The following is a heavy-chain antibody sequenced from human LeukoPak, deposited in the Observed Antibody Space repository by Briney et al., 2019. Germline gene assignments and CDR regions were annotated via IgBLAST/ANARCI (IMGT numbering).Heavy chain of an antibody. CDR2: ISSSGSTI. J-gene: IGHJ6*02. V-gene: IGHV3-11*01. CDR3: ARDPRVVVVAAIYYYGMDV. Sequence: PGGSLRLSCAASGFSFSDYYMSWLRQAPGKGLEWVSYISSSGSTIYYADSVKGRFTISRDNAKNSLYLQMNSLRAEDTAVYYCARDPRVVVVAAIYYYGMDVWGQGTTVTVSS. CDR1: GFSFSDYY. D-gene: IGHD2-15*01.